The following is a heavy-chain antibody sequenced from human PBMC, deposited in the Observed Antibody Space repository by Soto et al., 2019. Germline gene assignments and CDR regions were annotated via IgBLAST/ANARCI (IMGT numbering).Heavy chain of an antibody. Sequence: PSETLSLTCAVSGGSISSYYWTWIRQPAGKGLEWIGRFHASGYTNYNPSLKSRVTMSSDTSKSQFSLRLSSVTAADTAVYYCARGNQVAMSDFWGQGTLVPSPQ. CDR1: GGSISSYY. CDR3: ARGNQVAMSDF. V-gene: IGHV4-4*07. J-gene: IGHJ4*02. CDR2: FHASGYT.